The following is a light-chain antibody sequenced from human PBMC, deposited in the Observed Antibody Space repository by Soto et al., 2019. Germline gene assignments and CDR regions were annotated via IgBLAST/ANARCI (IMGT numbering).Light chain of an antibody. CDR3: QSYDSSLSAVV. V-gene: IGLV1-40*01. J-gene: IGLJ2*01. Sequence: QSVLTQPPSVSGAPGQRVTISCAGSTSNIGAGFDVNWYQQLPGTAPKLLVYGDINRPSGVPDRFSGSKSGTSASLAITGLQAEDEAVYYCQSYDSSLSAVVFGGGTKLTVL. CDR1: TSNIGAGFD. CDR2: GDI.